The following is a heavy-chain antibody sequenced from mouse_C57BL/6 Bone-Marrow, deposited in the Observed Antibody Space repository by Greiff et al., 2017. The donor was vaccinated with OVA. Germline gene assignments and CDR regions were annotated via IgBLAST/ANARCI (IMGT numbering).Heavy chain of an antibody. J-gene: IGHJ3*01. Sequence: VPLTESGGAFVPPGGSLPLSCSSSGFPFLLSFISFFLPRPDNILYFFATIISVCSYTYYPDSVKGRFTISRDNAKNTLYLQMSSLKAEDTAMYYCARPRAGSCAYWGQGTLVTVSA. CDR1: GFPFLLSF. D-gene: IGHD3-1*01. CDR2: IISVCSYT. CDR3: ARPRAGSCAY. V-gene: IGHV5-6*01.